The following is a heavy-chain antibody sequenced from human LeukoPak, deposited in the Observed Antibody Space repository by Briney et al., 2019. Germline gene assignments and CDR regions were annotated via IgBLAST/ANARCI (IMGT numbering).Heavy chain of an antibody. J-gene: IGHJ4*02. CDR2: IYPGDSNI. CDR1: GYIVTSYW. D-gene: IGHD2-8*01. CDR3: ARRIGSNGVCYDDY. V-gene: IGHV5-51*01. Sequence: GESLKISCKGSGYIVTSYWIAWVRQMPGKGLEWMGIIYPGDSNIRYSPSFQGQVTISADKSISTAYLQCSSLKASDTAMYYCARRIGSNGVCYDDYWGQGTLVAVSS.